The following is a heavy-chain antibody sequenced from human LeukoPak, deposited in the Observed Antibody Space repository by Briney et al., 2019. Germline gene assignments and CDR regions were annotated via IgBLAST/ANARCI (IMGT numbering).Heavy chain of an antibody. CDR3: ARGQDYYGSGFDY. CDR1: GGSFSGYY. J-gene: IGHJ4*02. Sequence: SETLSLTCAVYGGSFSGYYWSWIRQPPGKGLEWIGEINHSGSTNYNPSLKSRVTISVDTSKNQFSLKLSSVTAADTSVYYCARGQDYYGSGFDYWGQGTLVTVSS. CDR2: INHSGST. D-gene: IGHD3-10*01. V-gene: IGHV4-34*01.